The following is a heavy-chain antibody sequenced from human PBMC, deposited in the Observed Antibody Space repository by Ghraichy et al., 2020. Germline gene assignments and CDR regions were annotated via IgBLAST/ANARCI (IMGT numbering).Heavy chain of an antibody. CDR2: ISGSGGST. CDR3: AKLSDSSGWYYLDNFVDY. D-gene: IGHD6-19*01. CDR1: GFTFSSYA. Sequence: GGSLRLSCAASGFTFSSYAMSWVRQAPGKGLEWVSAISGSGGSTYYADSVKGRFTISRDNSKNTLYLQMNSLRAEDTAVYYCAKLSDSSGWYYLDNFVDYWGQGTLVTVSS. J-gene: IGHJ4*02. V-gene: IGHV3-23*01.